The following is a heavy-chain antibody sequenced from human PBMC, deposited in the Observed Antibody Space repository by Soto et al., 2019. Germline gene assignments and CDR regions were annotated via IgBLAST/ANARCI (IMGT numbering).Heavy chain of an antibody. CDR1: GDSVSSNIAV. D-gene: IGHD6-13*01. CDR2: TYYRSKWYN. V-gene: IGHV6-1*01. J-gene: IGHJ4*02. CDR3: ARVIAAAAFDY. Sequence: QVQLQQSGPGLVQPSQTLSLTCAISGDSVSSNIAVWNWIRQSPSRGLEWLGRTYYRSKWYNDYAISVQIRITINPDTSKNQFSLQLNSVTPVDTAVYYCARVIAAAAFDYWGQGTLVTVSS.